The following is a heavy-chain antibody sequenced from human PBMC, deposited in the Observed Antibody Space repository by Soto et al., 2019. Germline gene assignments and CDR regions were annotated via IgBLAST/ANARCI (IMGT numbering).Heavy chain of an antibody. CDR2: VYSSGTT. D-gene: IGHD3-10*01. CDR3: ARDIGSYAYGEGY. Sequence: SETLSLTCSVTGLSIYSYWWSWIRQPAGKGLEWIGRVYSSGTTDYNPSLNSRATMSVETSKNQFSLKLSSVTAADTAVYYCARDIGSYAYGEGYWGQG. CDR1: GLSIYSYW. V-gene: IGHV4-4*07. J-gene: IGHJ4*02.